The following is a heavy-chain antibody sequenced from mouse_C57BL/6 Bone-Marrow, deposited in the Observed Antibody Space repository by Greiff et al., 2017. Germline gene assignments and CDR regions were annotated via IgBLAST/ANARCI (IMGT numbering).Heavy chain of an antibody. CDR1: GYTFTTYP. Sequence: QVQLQQSGAELVKPGASVKMSCKASGYTFTTYPIEWMKQNHGKSLEWIGNFHPYNDDTKYNEKFKGKAPLTVEKSSSSVYLELSRLTSDDSAVYYCARRNGYDYDMDYWGQGTSVTVSS. CDR3: ARRNGYDYDMDY. D-gene: IGHD2-2*01. V-gene: IGHV1-47*01. CDR2: FHPYNDDT. J-gene: IGHJ4*01.